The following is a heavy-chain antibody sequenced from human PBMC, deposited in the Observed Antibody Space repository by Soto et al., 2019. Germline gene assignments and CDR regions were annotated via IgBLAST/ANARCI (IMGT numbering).Heavy chain of an antibody. CDR1: GDSFSGYF. CDR3: GRGFGYFRQ. CDR2: ISQVGRA. D-gene: IGHD5-18*01. Sequence: QVVLQQWGARLLKPSETLSLTCDVSGDSFSGYFCNWLRQLPGQGLEWIGEISQVGRARYNPSLETRTTISVDSSKTQFSLNLTSVTDADAAVYYGGRGFGYFRQWGQGALVTVSS. J-gene: IGHJ4*02. V-gene: IGHV4-34*01.